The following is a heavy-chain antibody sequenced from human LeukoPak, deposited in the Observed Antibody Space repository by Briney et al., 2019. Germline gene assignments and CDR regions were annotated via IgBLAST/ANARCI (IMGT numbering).Heavy chain of an antibody. Sequence: GRSLRLSCSASGFTFDDYAMHWVRQAPGKGLEWVSGISWNSGNITYGDSVKSRFTISRDNAKNSLYLQMNSLRTEDTALYYCAKGGAAADNYWYFDLWGRGTLVTVSS. CDR2: ISWNSGNI. D-gene: IGHD6-13*01. CDR3: AKGGAAADNYWYFDL. J-gene: IGHJ2*01. V-gene: IGHV3-9*01. CDR1: GFTFDDYA.